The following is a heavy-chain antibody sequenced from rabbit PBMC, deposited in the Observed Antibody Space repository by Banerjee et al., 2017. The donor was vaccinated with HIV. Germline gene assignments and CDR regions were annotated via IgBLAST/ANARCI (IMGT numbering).Heavy chain of an antibody. V-gene: IGHV1S40*01. D-gene: IGHD7-1*01. J-gene: IGHJ4*01. Sequence: QSLEESGGDLVKPGASLTLTCTASGFSFSSSYWICWVRQAPGKGLEWIACIYTSNGSTYYANWAKGRFTISKTSSTTVTLQMTSLTAADTATYFCARSYPDYSYYNLWGPGTLVTVS. CDR2: IYTSNGST. CDR1: GFSFSSSYW. CDR3: ARSYPDYSYYNL.